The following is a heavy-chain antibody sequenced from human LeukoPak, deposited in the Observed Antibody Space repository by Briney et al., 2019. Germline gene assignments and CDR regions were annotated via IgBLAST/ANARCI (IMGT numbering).Heavy chain of an antibody. CDR1: GGSISSGGYS. Sequence: SQTLSLTCTVSGGSISSGGYSWSWIRQPPGKGLEWIGYIYHSGSTYYNPSLKSRVTISVDRSKNQFSLKLSSVTAADTAVYYCARAESDGLGGYDLFDYWGQGTLVTVST. J-gene: IGHJ4*02. CDR3: ARAESDGLGGYDLFDY. V-gene: IGHV4-30-2*01. CDR2: IYHSGST. D-gene: IGHD5-12*01.